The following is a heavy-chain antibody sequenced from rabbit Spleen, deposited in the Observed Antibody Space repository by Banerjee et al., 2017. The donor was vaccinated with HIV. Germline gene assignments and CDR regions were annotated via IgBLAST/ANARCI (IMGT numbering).Heavy chain of an antibody. Sequence: QSLEESGGDLVKPGASLTLTCTASGFSFSSYYMSWVRQAPGKGLEWIGFIDPIFTGTYYANWVNGRFTISSHNAQNTLYLQLNSLTAADTATYFCARDGAGGSYFALWGPGTLVTVS. CDR3: ARDGAGGSYFAL. J-gene: IGHJ4*01. CDR1: GFSFSSYY. CDR2: IDPIFTGT. D-gene: IGHD8-1*01. V-gene: IGHV1S40*01.